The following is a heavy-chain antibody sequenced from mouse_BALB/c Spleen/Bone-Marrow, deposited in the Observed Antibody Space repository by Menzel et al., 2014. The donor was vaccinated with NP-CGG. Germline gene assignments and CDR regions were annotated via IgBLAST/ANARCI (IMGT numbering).Heavy chain of an antibody. CDR1: GISITTGNYR. V-gene: IGHV3-5*02. J-gene: IGHJ2*01. Sequence: DVMLVESGPGLVKPSQTVSLTCTVTGISITTGNYRWSWIRQFPGNKLEWIGYIYYSGTITYNPSLTSRTTITRDTSKNQFFLEMNSLTAEDTATYYCARYGDYFDYRGQGTTLTVSS. CDR2: IYYSGTI. D-gene: IGHD1-1*02. CDR3: ARYGDYFDY.